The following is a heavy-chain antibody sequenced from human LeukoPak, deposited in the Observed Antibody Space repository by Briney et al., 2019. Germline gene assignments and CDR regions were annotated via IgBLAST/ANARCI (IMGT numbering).Heavy chain of an antibody. CDR3: ARVIFDDFDWLSGWFDP. V-gene: IGHV4-61*01. J-gene: IGHJ5*02. CDR2: IYYSGST. Sequence: SETLSLTCTVSGGSISSGSYYWSWIRQPPGKGLEWIGYIYYSGSTNYNPSLKSRVTISVDTSKNQFSLKLSSVTAADTAVYYCARVIFDDFDWLSGWFDPWGQGTLVTVSS. D-gene: IGHD3-9*01. CDR1: GGSISSGSYY.